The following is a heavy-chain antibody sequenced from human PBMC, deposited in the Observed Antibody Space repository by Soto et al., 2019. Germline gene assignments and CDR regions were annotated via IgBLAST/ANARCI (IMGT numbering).Heavy chain of an antibody. CDR2: IYYSGST. V-gene: IGHV4-61*01. Sequence: GSVSSGSYYWSWIRQPPGKGLEWIGYIYYSGSTNYNPSLKSRVTISVDTSKNQFSLKLSSVTAADTAVYYCARRPAYYYYGMDVWGQGTTLTVSS. CDR3: ARRPAYYYYGMDV. J-gene: IGHJ6*02. CDR1: GSVSSGSYY.